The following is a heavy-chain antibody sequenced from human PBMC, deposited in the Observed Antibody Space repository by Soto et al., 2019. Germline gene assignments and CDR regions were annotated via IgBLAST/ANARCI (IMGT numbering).Heavy chain of an antibody. CDR2: ISGSGGNT. D-gene: IGHD6-19*01. CDR3: AKDRGGSGWSTLDH. V-gene: IGHV3-23*01. J-gene: IGHJ4*02. Sequence: EVQLLESGGSLVHPGGSLRLSCAASGFSFSYFAMSWVRQAPGKGLEWVAAISGSGGNTYYADSVKGRFTISRDNSKNTLFLQMNSLRDEDTAVYDCAKDRGGSGWSTLDHWGQGTLVTVSS. CDR1: GFSFSYFA.